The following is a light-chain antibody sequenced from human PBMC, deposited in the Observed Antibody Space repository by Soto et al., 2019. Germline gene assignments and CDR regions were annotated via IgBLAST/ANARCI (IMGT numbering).Light chain of an antibody. CDR3: SSYTTRSTYV. Sequence: QSVLTQPASVSGSPGQSITMSCTGTSRDIGFFNYVSWYQQFPGNAPKLIIFEVTNRPSGVSNRFSASKSGNTASLTISGLQAEDGADYYCSSYTTRSTYVFGTGTKVTVL. CDR1: SRDIGFFNY. V-gene: IGLV2-14*01. J-gene: IGLJ1*01. CDR2: EVT.